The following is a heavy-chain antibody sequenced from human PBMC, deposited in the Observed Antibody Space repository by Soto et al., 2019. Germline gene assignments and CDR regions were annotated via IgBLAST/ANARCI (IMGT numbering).Heavy chain of an antibody. J-gene: IGHJ4*02. V-gene: IGHV3-30-3*01. D-gene: IGHD3-22*01. CDR1: GFTFSSYA. Sequence: QVQLVESGGGVVQPGRSLRLSCAASGFTFSSYAMHWVRQAPGKGLEWVAVISYDGSNKYYAESVKGRFTISRDNSKNTLYLQMSSLRAEDTALYYCARDGGGSSGYYYGFDYWGQGTLVTVSS. CDR3: ARDGGGSSGYYYGFDY. CDR2: ISYDGSNK.